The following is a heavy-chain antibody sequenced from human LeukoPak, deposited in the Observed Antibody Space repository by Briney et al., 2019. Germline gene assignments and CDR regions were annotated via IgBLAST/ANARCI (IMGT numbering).Heavy chain of an antibody. V-gene: IGHV3-23*01. CDR1: GFTFSSYA. D-gene: IGHD3-10*01. CDR3: ARVGYYADDAFDI. CDR2: ISGSGGST. J-gene: IGHJ3*02. Sequence: GGSLRLSCAASGFTFSSYAMSWVSQAPGKGLEWVSAISGSGGSTYYADSVKGRFTISRDNAKNSLYLQMNSLRAEDTAVYYCARVGYYADDAFDIWGQGTMVTVSS.